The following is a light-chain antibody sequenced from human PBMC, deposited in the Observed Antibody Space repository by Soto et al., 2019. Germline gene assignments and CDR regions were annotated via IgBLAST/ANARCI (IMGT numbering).Light chain of an antibody. CDR2: GAS. J-gene: IGKJ5*01. CDR1: QSVRSS. Sequence: EIVMTQSPGTLSLSPGERATLFCRASQSVRSSLAWYQQKPGQAPRLFIYGASTRATGIPVRFSGSGSGTEFTLTINSLQAEDCAVYYCQQYYNWPRTFGQGTRLEIK. V-gene: IGKV3-15*01. CDR3: QQYYNWPRT.